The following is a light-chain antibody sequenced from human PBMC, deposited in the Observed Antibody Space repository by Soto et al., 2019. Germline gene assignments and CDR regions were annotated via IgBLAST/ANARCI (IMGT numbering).Light chain of an antibody. V-gene: IGLV1-40*01. CDR2: VNS. CDR1: SSNIGAGYD. Sequence: QSVLTQPPSASGAPGQRVTISCTGSSSNIGAGYDVHWYQQLPGTAPKLLIYVNSNRPSGVPDRFSGSKSGTSASLAITGLRAEDEADYYCQSYDSSLSAVVFGGGTKLTVL. J-gene: IGLJ2*01. CDR3: QSYDSSLSAVV.